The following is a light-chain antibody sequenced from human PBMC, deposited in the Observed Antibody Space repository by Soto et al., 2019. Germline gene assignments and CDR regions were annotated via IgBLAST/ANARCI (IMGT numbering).Light chain of an antibody. CDR2: LGS. Sequence: DIVMTQSPLSLPVSPGEPASISCRSSQSLLHNNGYNYLDWYLQKPGQSPQLLIYLGSNRASGVPDRFSGSGSGADFTLKISRVEAEDVGVYHCMQALQAPLYTFGQGTKLEIK. J-gene: IGKJ2*01. CDR1: QSLLHNNGYNY. V-gene: IGKV2-28*01. CDR3: MQALQAPLYT.